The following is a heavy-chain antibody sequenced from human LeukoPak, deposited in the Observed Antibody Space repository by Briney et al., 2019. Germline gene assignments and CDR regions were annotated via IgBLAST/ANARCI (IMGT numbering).Heavy chain of an antibody. CDR2: INPNSGGT. CDR3: ARIAVAGNLYWYFDL. J-gene: IGHJ2*01. Sequence: GASVKVSCKASGYTFTGYYMHWVRQAPGQGLEWMGWINPNSGGTNYAQKFQGRVTMTRDTSISTAYMELSRLRSDDTAAYYCARIAVAGNLYWYFDLWGRGTLVTVSS. D-gene: IGHD6-19*01. V-gene: IGHV1-2*02. CDR1: GYTFTGYY.